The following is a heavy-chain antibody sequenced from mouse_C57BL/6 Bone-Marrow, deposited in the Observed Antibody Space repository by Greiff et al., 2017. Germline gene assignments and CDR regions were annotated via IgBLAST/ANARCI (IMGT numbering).Heavy chain of an antibody. Sequence: EVQLQQSGAELVRPGASVKLYCTASGFNFKDDYMPWVKQRPEQGLEWIGWIDPENGDTVYASKFQGKATITADTSSNTAYLQLSSLTTKDTAVYYCTTVVHYWGQGTTLTVSS. V-gene: IGHV14-4*01. CDR2: IDPENGDT. CDR1: GFNFKDDY. D-gene: IGHD1-1*01. CDR3: TTVVHY. J-gene: IGHJ2*01.